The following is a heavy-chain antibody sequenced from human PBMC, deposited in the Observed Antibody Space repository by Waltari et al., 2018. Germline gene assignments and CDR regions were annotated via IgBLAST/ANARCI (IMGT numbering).Heavy chain of an antibody. V-gene: IGHV4-31*03. CDR1: GGSIRSGGYY. CDR2: IYYSGST. J-gene: IGHJ4*02. Sequence: QVQLQESGPGLVKPSQTLSLTCTVSGGSIRSGGYYWSWIRQHPGKGLELIGYIYYSGSTHYTPSLKSRITISVDPSKNPFSLKLSSVTAADTAVYYGARGSPFFDYWGQGTLVTVSS. CDR3: ARGSPFFDY.